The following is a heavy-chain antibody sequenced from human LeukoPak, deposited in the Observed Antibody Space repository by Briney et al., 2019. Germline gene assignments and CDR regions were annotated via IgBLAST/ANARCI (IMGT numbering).Heavy chain of an antibody. CDR2: IIPIFDIA. Sequence: ASMTVSCKASGGTFSNFPISWVRQAPGRGLEWMGRIIPIFDIANYAPKFQGRVTITADKSTTTAYMELSRLTSEDTAVYYCARGRDIVILPADYHGFDVWGQGTTVTVAS. J-gene: IGHJ6*02. D-gene: IGHD2-2*01. CDR3: ARGRDIVILPADYHGFDV. V-gene: IGHV1-69*02. CDR1: GGTFSNFP.